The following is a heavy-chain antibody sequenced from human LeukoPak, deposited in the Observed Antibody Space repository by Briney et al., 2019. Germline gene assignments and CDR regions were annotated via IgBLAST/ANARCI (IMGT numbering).Heavy chain of an antibody. CDR1: GYTFTSYG. V-gene: IGHV1-18*01. D-gene: IGHD2-21*02. Sequence: GASVKVSCKAPGYTFTSYGISWVRQAPGQGLEWMGWISAYNGNTNYAQKLQGRVTMTTDTSTSTAYMELRSLRSDDTAAYYCTVTPYDAFDIWGQGTMVTVSS. J-gene: IGHJ3*02. CDR3: TVTPYDAFDI. CDR2: ISAYNGNT.